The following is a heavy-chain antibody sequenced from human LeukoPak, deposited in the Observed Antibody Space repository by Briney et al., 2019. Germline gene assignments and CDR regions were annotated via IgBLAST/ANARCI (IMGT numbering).Heavy chain of an antibody. V-gene: IGHV4-34*01. D-gene: IGHD3-10*01. J-gene: IGHJ4*02. Sequence: SETLSLTCTVSGGSISSYYWSWIRQPPGKGLEWIGEINHSGSTNYNPSLKSRVTISVDTSKNQFSLKLSSVTAADTAVYYCARGIASYYGSGSYYKLWGQGTLVTVSS. CDR2: INHSGST. CDR1: GGSISSYY. CDR3: ARGIASYYGSGSYYKL.